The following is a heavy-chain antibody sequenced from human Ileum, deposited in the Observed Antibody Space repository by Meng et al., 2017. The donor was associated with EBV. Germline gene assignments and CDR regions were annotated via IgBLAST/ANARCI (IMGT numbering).Heavy chain of an antibody. CDR3: VRLIGNSWFDY. CDR2: TYYRSKWYN. CDR1: GDSVSSGSAT. V-gene: IGHV6-1*01. D-gene: IGHD6-13*01. Sequence: QVQLQQSGPGLVKPSQTLSLTCSIPGDSVSSGSATWDWIRQSPSRGLEWLGRTYYRSKWYNDYALSVKSRTTITTDTSNNQFSLQLNSVTPEDTAVYYCVRLIGNSWFDYWDKGPLVTVYS. J-gene: IGHJ4*02.